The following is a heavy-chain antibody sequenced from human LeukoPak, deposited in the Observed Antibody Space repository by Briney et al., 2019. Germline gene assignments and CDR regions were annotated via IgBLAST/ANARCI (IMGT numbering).Heavy chain of an antibody. J-gene: IGHJ4*02. CDR2: ISGSGGST. CDR3: ARYGFYYFDY. Sequence: GGSLRLSCAASGFTFSSSAMSWVRQAPGKGLEWVSAISGSGGSTYYADSVKGRFTISRDNSKNTLYLQMDSLRAEDTAVYYCARYGFYYFDYWGQGTLVTVSS. V-gene: IGHV3-23*01. CDR1: GFTFSSSA. D-gene: IGHD4-17*01.